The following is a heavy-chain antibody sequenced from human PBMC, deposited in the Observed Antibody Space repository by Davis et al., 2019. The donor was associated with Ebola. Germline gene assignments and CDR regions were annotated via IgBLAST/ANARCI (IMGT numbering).Heavy chain of an antibody. CDR1: GYTFSDYD. D-gene: IGHD4-11*01. J-gene: IGHJ4*02. CDR3: AREAWGDYSTLRHFDY. CDR2: ISGYSGNT. Sequence: ASVKVSCKASGYTFSDYDIHWVRQAPGQGLEWMGWISGYSGNTDYAQKFQGRVTMTTDTSTSTAYMELRSLRSDDTAVYYCAREAWGDYSTLRHFDYWGQGTLVSVSS. V-gene: IGHV1-18*01.